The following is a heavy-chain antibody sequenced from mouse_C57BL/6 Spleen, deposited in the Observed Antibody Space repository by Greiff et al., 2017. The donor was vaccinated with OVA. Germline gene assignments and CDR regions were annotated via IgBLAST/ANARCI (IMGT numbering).Heavy chain of an antibody. D-gene: IGHD2-3*01. V-gene: IGHV2-2*01. CDR2: IWSGGST. J-gene: IGHJ4*01. CDR3: ARYGGYLNYYAMDY. CDR1: GFSLTSYG. Sequence: QVQLQQSGPGLVQPSQSLSITCTVSGFSLTSYGVHWVRQSPGKGLEWLGVIWSGGSTDYNAAFISRLSISTDNSKSQVFCKMNRLQADDTAIDYCARYGGYLNYYAMDYWGQGTSVTVSS.